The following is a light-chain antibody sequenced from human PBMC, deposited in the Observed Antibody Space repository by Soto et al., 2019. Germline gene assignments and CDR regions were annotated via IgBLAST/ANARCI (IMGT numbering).Light chain of an antibody. Sequence: DIKMTQSPSSLSASVGDRVTITCQASQDINNYLNWYQQKPGQAPKLLIYDASGLEVGVPSRFSGSGSGTHFTLTISGLQPEDIATYYCQQFGDLTFFFGQGTRLEIK. CDR1: QDINNY. CDR3: QQFGDLTFF. V-gene: IGKV1-33*01. J-gene: IGKJ5*01. CDR2: DAS.